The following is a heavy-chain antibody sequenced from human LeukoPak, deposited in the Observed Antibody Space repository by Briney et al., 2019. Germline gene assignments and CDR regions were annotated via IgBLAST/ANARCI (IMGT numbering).Heavy chain of an antibody. CDR2: IRYDGSNK. CDR3: ARGPRFGSGTYFPFDY. D-gene: IGHD3-10*01. V-gene: IGHV3-30*02. J-gene: IGHJ4*02. Sequence: GGSLRLSCAASGFTFSSYGMHWVRQAPGKGLEWVAFIRYDGSNKYYADSVKGRFTISRENAKNSLYLQMNSLRAGDTAVYYCARGPRFGSGTYFPFDYWGQGTLVTVSS. CDR1: GFTFSSYG.